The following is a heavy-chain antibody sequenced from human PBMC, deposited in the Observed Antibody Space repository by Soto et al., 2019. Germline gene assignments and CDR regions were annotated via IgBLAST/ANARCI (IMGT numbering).Heavy chain of an antibody. CDR2: INHSGST. Sequence: KTSETLSLTCAVYGGSFSGYYWSWIRQPPGKGLEWIGEINHSGSTNYNPSLKSRVTISVDTSKNQFSLKLSSVTAADTAVYYCARLVMSSSGYSRANYYYYGMAVWARGPTVTVSS. V-gene: IGHV4-34*01. CDR3: ARLVMSSSGYSRANYYYYGMAV. J-gene: IGHJ6*02. D-gene: IGHD6-13*01. CDR1: GGSFSGYY.